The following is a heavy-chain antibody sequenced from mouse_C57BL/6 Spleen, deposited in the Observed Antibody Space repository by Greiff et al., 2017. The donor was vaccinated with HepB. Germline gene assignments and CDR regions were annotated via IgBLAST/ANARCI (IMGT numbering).Heavy chain of an antibody. CDR3: ARHSRYDY. CDR1: GYTFTDYY. Sequence: VQLQQSGAELVRPGASVKLSCKASGYTFTDYYINWVKQRPGQGLEWIARIYPGSGNTYYNEKCKGKATLTAATSSSTAYMQLSSLTSENSAVYFCARHSRYDYWGRGTTLTVSS. V-gene: IGHV1-76*01. CDR2: IYPGSGNT. J-gene: IGHJ2*01. D-gene: IGHD3-1*01.